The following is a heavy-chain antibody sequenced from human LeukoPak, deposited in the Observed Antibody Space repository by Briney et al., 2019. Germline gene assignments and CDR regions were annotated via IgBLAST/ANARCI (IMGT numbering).Heavy chain of an antibody. CDR1: GFTFSDYY. V-gene: IGHV3-11*06. CDR3: ARGYRAPDY. CDR2: ISSTGGYT. J-gene: IGHJ4*02. D-gene: IGHD4-11*01. Sequence: GGSLRLSCAASGFTFSDYYMSWIGQAPGKGLEWISYISSTGGYTNYADSVKGRFTISRDNAKNSLYLQMNSLRAEDTAVYYCARGYRAPDYWGQGTLVTVSS.